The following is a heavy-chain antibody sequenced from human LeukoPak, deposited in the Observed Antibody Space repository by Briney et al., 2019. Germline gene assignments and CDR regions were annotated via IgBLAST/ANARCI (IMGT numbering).Heavy chain of an antibody. CDR1: GGSISSSNW. D-gene: IGHD4-17*01. V-gene: IGHV4-4*02. J-gene: IGHJ4*02. CDR3: ATNGRYGDYFDC. CDR2: IYTSGST. Sequence: SETLSLTCAVSGGSISSSNWWSWVRQPPGKGLEWIGRIYTSGSTNYNPSLKSRVTMSVDTSKNQFSLKLSSVTAADTAVYYCATNGRYGDYFDCWGQGTLVTVSS.